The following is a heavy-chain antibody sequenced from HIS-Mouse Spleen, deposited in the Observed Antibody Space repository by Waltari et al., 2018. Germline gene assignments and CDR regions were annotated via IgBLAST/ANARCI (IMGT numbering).Heavy chain of an antibody. V-gene: IGHV4-39*07. J-gene: IGHJ2*01. D-gene: IGHD6-13*01. Sequence: QLQLQESGPGLVKPSETLSLTCTVSGGSISSSSYYWVWIRQPPGKGLEWIGSIFYSGRTYSNPSLKSRVTISVDTSKNQFSLKLSSVTAADTAVYYCAREIPYSSSWYDWYFDLWGRGTLVTVSS. CDR1: GGSISSSSYY. CDR3: AREIPYSSSWYDWYFDL. CDR2: IFYSGRT.